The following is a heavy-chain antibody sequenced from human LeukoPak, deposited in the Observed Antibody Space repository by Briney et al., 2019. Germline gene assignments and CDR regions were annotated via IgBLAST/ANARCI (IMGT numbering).Heavy chain of an antibody. CDR3: AMLDGYRSHDYCSSTSCPNEAPMDV. J-gene: IGHJ6*03. CDR2: IDPNSGGT. D-gene: IGHD2-2*01. Sequence: ASVKVSCKASGYTFTGYYMHWVRQAPGQGLEWMGWIDPNSGGTNYAQKFQGRVTMTRDTSISTAYMELSRLRSDDTAVYYCAMLDGYRSHDYCSSTSCPNEAPMDVWGKGTTVTVSS. CDR1: GYTFTGYY. V-gene: IGHV1-2*02.